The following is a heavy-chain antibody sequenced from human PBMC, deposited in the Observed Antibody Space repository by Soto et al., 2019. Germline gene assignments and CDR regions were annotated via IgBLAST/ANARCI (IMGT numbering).Heavy chain of an antibody. CDR2: IYATGTT. D-gene: IGHD1-1*01. V-gene: IGHV4-4*07. Sequence: SETLSLTCTVSGASISGFYWSWIRKSAGKGLEWIGRIYATGTTDYNPSLKSRVMMSVDTSKKQFSLKLRSVTAADTAVYYCVRDGTKTLRDWLDPWGQGISVTVSS. CDR1: GASISGFY. J-gene: IGHJ5*02. CDR3: VRDGTKTLRDWLDP.